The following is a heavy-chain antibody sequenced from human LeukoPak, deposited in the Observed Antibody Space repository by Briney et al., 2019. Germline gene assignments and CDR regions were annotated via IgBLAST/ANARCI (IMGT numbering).Heavy chain of an antibody. CDR3: ARGDCSGGSCYLFDY. CDR1: GGSISSYY. V-gene: IGHV4-59*08. J-gene: IGHJ4*02. Sequence: PSETLSLTCTVSGGSISSYYWSWIRQPPGKGLEWIGYIYSSGSTNYNPSLKSRVTISVDTSKNQFSLKLSSVTAADTAVYYCARGDCSGGSCYLFDYWGQGALVTVSS. CDR2: IYSSGST. D-gene: IGHD2-15*01.